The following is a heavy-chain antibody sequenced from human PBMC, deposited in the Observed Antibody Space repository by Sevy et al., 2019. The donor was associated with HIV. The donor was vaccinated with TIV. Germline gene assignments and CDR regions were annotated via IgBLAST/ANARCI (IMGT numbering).Heavy chain of an antibody. J-gene: IGHJ5*02. CDR2: INHSGST. D-gene: IGHD6-13*01. Sequence: SETLSLTYAVYGGSFSGYYWSWIRQPPGKGLEWIGEINHSGSTNYNPSLKSRVTISVDTSKNQFSMKLSSVTAADTAVYYCARGFGEQQMVRAGWFDPWGQGTLVTVSS. V-gene: IGHV4-34*01. CDR1: GGSFSGYY. CDR3: ARGFGEQQMVRAGWFDP.